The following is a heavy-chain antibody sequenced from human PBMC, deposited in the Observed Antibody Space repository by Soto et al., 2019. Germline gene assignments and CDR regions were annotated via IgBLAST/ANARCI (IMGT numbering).Heavy chain of an antibody. CDR1: GYTFTGYY. D-gene: IGHD2-2*01. CDR3: ARGGGIVVVPAAFNWFDP. J-gene: IGHJ5*02. V-gene: IGHV1-2*04. Sequence: QVQLVQSGAEVKKPGASVKVSCKASGYTFTGYYMHWVRQAPGQGLEWMGWINPNSDGTNYAQKFQGWVTMTRDTSISTAYMELSRLRSDDTAVYYCARGGGIVVVPAAFNWFDPWGQGTLVTVSS. CDR2: INPNSDGT.